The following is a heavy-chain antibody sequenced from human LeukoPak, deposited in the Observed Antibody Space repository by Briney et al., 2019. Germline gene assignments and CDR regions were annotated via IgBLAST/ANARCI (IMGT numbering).Heavy chain of an antibody. CDR1: GGSFSGYY. D-gene: IGHD2-15*01. V-gene: IGHV4-34*01. Sequence: SETLSLTCAVYGGSFSGYYWSWIRQPPGKGLEWIGEINHSGSTNYNPSLKSRVTISVDTSKSQFSLKLSSVTAADTAVYYCARHYCSDGRCYGLGAHWGQGILVTVSS. CDR3: ARHYCSDGRCYGLGAH. CDR2: INHSGST. J-gene: IGHJ4*02.